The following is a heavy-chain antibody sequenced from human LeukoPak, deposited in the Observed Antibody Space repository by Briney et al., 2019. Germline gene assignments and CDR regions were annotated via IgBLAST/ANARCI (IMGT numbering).Heavy chain of an antibody. V-gene: IGHV3-23*01. D-gene: IGHD3-3*01. J-gene: IGHJ4*02. CDR1: GFTFTGHT. Sequence: GGSLRLSCAASGFTFTGHTMTWLRQAPGKGLEWVSIIGGRDDRTYYADSVKGRFTISRDNSRNTLYLQMNSLRGEDTAVYYCAKDPNPFYDFWSGYKWGQGTLVTVSS. CDR3: AKDPNPFYDFWSGYK. CDR2: IGGRDDRT.